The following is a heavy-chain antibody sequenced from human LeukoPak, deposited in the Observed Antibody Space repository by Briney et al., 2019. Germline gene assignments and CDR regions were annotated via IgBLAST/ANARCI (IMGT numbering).Heavy chain of an antibody. Sequence: GGPLRLSCAASGFTVITNDMTWVRQAPGKGVEGVSVLYSDGNTKYADSVQGRFTISRDNSKNTLYLEMNSLSPDDTAVYYCARGVEPLATNTLAYWGQGTLVTVSS. CDR3: ARGVEPLATNTLAY. V-gene: IGHV3-53*01. J-gene: IGHJ4*02. CDR1: GFTVITND. D-gene: IGHD1-14*01. CDR2: LYSDGNT.